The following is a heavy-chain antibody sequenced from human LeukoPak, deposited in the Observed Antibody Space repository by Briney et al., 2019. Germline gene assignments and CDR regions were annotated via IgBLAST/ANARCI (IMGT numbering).Heavy chain of an antibody. CDR1: GYTFTSYA. CDR2: INAGNGNT. D-gene: IGHD2-2*01. J-gene: IGHJ6*02. CDR3: ARDLYQVVPAAVSYYYYGMDV. V-gene: IGHV1-3*01. Sequence: ASVKVSCKASGYTFTSYAMHWVRQAPGQRLEWMGWINAGNGNTKYSQKFQGRVTITRDTSASTAYMELSSLRSEDTAVYYCARDLYQVVPAAVSYYYYGMDVWGQGTTVTVSS.